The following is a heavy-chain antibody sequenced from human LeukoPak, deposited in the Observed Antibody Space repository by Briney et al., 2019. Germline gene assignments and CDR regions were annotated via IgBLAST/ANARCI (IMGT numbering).Heavy chain of an antibody. J-gene: IGHJ4*02. V-gene: IGHV6-1*01. D-gene: IGHD6-13*01. CDR3: AREVHSSSENYFDY. Sequence: SQTLSLTCAISGDIVSSNSAAWNWIRQSPSRGLEWLGRTYYRSKWYNDYAVSVESRITVNPDTSKNQFSLQLNSVTPEDTAVYYCAREVHSSSENYFDYWGQGTLVTVSS. CDR2: TYYRSKWYN. CDR1: GDIVSSNSAA.